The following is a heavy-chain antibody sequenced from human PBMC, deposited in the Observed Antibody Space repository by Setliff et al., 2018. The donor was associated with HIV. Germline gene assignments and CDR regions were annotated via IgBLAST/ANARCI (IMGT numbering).Heavy chain of an antibody. D-gene: IGHD3-22*01. CDR3: KADSSGYP. Sequence: GGSLRLSCALPGFSFNKAWMNWVRQAPGKGLEWVGRVKSPSDGGTIDYAAPVHGRFTISIDASTNTAYLQMNSLKTEDTAVYYCKADSSGYPWGQGTLVTVSS. CDR1: GFSFNKAW. V-gene: IGHV3-15*07. CDR2: VKSPSDGGTI. J-gene: IGHJ5*02.